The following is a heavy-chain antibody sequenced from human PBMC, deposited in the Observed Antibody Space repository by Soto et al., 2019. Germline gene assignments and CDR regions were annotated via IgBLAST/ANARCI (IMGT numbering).Heavy chain of an antibody. CDR3: ARARLYCSGGSCYSPYYYYHGMDV. D-gene: IGHD2-15*01. Sequence: SETLSLTCTVSGGSISSYYWSWIRQPPGKGLEWIGYIYYSGSTNYNPSLKSRVTISVDTSKNQFSLKLSSVTAADTAVYYCARARLYCSGGSCYSPYYYYHGMDVWGQGTTVTVSS. V-gene: IGHV4-59*01. J-gene: IGHJ6*02. CDR1: GGSISSYY. CDR2: IYYSGST.